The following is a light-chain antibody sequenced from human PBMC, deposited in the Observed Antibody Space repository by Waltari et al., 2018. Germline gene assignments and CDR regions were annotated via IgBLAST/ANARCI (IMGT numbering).Light chain of an antibody. J-gene: IGLJ3*02. CDR2: STT. Sequence: QSVLTQPPSASGTPGRRGPISCSGTIYNIGINTVNWYPQFPGSAPKLLIFSTTQRPSGVPDRFSASKSGTSASLAINGLQAADEADYYCGAWDDGVKEWVFGGGTKLTVL. CDR1: IYNIGINT. V-gene: IGLV1-44*01. CDR3: GAWDDGVKEWV.